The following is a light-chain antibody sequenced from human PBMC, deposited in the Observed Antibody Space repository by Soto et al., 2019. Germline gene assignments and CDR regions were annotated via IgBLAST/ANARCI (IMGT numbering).Light chain of an antibody. V-gene: IGKV4-1*01. CDR1: QSVLYSSNNKNY. Sequence: DIVMTQSPDSLTVSLGERATINCKSSQSVLYSSNNKNYLAWYQQKPGQPPKLLLYWASTRESGVPDRFSGSGSGTDFTLTITSLRPEDVAVYYCHQYYRTPWTFGQGTKVEIK. J-gene: IGKJ1*01. CDR2: WAS. CDR3: HQYYRTPWT.